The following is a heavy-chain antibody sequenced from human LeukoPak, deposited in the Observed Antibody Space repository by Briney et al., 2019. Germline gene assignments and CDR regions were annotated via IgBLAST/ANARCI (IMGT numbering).Heavy chain of an antibody. J-gene: IGHJ4*02. V-gene: IGHV3-30*18. CDR3: ANEESGYDFYFDY. CDR1: GFTFSSYG. CDR2: TSYDGSNK. D-gene: IGHD5-12*01. Sequence: GGSLRLSCAASGFTFSSYGMHWVRQAPGKGLEWVAVTSYDGSNKYYADSVKGRFTISRDNSKNTLYLQMNSLRAEDTAVYYCANEESGYDFYFDYWGQGTLVTVSS.